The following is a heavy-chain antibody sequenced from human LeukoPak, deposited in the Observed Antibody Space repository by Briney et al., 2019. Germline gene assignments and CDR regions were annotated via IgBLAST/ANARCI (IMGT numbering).Heavy chain of an antibody. CDR2: IYYSGST. J-gene: IGHJ4*02. V-gene: IGHV4-59*01. CDR3: ARGGSLFDY. Sequence: SETLCLTCTVSGGSISSYYWSWIRQPPGKGLEWIGYIYYSGSTNYNPSLKSRVTISVDTSKNQFSLKLSSVTAADTAVYYCARGGSLFDYWGQGTLVTVSS. D-gene: IGHD3-10*01. CDR1: GGSISSYY.